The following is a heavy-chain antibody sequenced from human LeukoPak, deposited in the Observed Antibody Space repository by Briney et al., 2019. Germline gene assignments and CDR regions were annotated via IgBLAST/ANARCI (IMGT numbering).Heavy chain of an antibody. Sequence: GTLTVSCEVSGYTLSELSMHWVRQAPGKGLEWMGGFDPEDGETIHAQKFQGRVTMSEDTSTDTASMELSSLRSEDTAVYYCATSEMIVASGWFDPWGHGTLVTASS. CDR3: ATSEMIVASGWFDP. D-gene: IGHD3-22*01. CDR1: GYTLSELS. J-gene: IGHJ5*02. V-gene: IGHV1-24*01. CDR2: FDPEDGET.